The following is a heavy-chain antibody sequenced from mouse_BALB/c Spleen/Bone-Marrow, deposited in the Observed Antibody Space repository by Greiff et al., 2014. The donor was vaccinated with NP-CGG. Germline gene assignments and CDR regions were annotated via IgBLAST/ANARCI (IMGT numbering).Heavy chain of an antibody. V-gene: IGHV1S81*02. Sequence: QVQLQQSGAELLKPGTSVKLSRKASGYTFTRYWMHWVKQRPGQGLEWIGELNPSNGHTNYNGKFKNKATVTVDKSSSTAYMQLSSLTSEDSAVYYCARMITTRGFDYWGQGTTLTVSS. J-gene: IGHJ2*01. CDR1: GYTFTRYW. CDR2: LNPSNGHT. CDR3: ARMITTRGFDY. D-gene: IGHD2-4*01.